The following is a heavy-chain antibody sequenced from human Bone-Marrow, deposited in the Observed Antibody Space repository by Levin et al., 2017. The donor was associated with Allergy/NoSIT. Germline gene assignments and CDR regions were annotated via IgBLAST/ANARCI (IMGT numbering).Heavy chain of an antibody. J-gene: IGHJ6*02. CDR1: GYGFTSYW. D-gene: IGHD3-3*02. V-gene: IGHV5-51*01. CDR2: IYPGDSDT. Sequence: PGGSLRLSCQGSGYGFTSYWIAWVRQMPGKGLEWMGIIYPGDSDTTYSPSFQGQVTISADTSLTTAYLQWSSLQASDTAMYYCARRALNSYGLDVWGQGTTVTVSS. CDR3: ARRALNSYGLDV.